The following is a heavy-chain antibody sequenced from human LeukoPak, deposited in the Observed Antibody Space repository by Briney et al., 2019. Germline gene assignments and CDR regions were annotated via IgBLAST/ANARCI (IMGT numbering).Heavy chain of an antibody. Sequence: GGSLSLSCAASGFTFSSYAMSWVRQAPGKGLEWVSAISGGGGSTYYADSVKGRFTISRDNSKNTLYLQMNSLRAEDTAVYYCAKVRYYYDSSGYDPLDLWGQGTMVTVSS. CDR3: AKVRYYYDSSGYDPLDL. CDR1: GFTFSSYA. D-gene: IGHD3-22*01. CDR2: ISGGGGST. J-gene: IGHJ3*01. V-gene: IGHV3-23*01.